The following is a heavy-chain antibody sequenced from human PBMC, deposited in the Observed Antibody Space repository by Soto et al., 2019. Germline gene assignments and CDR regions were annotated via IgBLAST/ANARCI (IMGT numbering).Heavy chain of an antibody. CDR1: GFTLVTPD. V-gene: IGHV3-23*01. CDR3: VKNSGWFNT. Sequence: QLLQSGGGLVQPGGSLPLPGAASGFTLVTPDLTWVRQAPGEGLEWVSTIDGSGGITYYADSVKGRFTISRDNSRNTVYLQMNSLRGDDTALYYCVKNSGWFNTWGQGALVTVSS. D-gene: IGHD3-10*01. J-gene: IGHJ5*02. CDR2: IDGSGGIT.